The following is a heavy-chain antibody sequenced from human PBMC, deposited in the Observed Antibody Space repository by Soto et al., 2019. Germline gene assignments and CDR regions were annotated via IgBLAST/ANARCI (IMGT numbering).Heavy chain of an antibody. CDR3: ARGIGGYCSSTSCYIDY. CDR1: GGSFSGYY. Sequence: QVQLQQWGAGLLKPSETLSLTCAVYGGSFSGYYWSWIRQPPGKGLEWLGEINHSGSTNYNPSLKSRVTISVDTSKNQFSLKLSSVTAADTAVYYCARGIGGYCSSTSCYIDYWGQGTLVTVSS. CDR2: INHSGST. D-gene: IGHD2-2*02. V-gene: IGHV4-34*01. J-gene: IGHJ4*02.